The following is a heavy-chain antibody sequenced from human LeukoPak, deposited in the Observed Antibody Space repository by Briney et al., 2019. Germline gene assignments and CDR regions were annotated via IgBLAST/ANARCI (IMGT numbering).Heavy chain of an antibody. CDR2: IYHSGNT. J-gene: IGHJ3*02. CDR1: GGSISSHY. Sequence: KSSETLSLTCTVSGGSISSHYWSWVRQPPGKGLEWIGHIYHSGNTKYNSALKGRVTISDDASKNQFSLRLSSVTAADTAVYFCARGYDFWSGVMSDAFDIWGRGTKVTVSS. D-gene: IGHD3-3*01. CDR3: ARGYDFWSGVMSDAFDI. V-gene: IGHV4-59*11.